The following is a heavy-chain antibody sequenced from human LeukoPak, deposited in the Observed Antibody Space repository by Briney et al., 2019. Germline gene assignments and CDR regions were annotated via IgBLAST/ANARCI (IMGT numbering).Heavy chain of an antibody. Sequence: GGSLRLSCAASGFTFSSYAMHWVRQAPGKGLEWVAVISYDGSNKYYADSVKGRFTISRDNAKNSLYLQMNSLGVDDTAVYYCGTYSINNAREFQYWGQGTLVTVSS. CDR3: GTYSINNAREFQY. V-gene: IGHV3-30-3*01. CDR1: GFTFSSYA. D-gene: IGHD4-11*01. J-gene: IGHJ1*01. CDR2: ISYDGSNK.